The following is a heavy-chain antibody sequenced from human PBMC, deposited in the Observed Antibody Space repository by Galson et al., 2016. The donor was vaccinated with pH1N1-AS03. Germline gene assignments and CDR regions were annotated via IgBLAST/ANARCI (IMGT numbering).Heavy chain of an antibody. CDR3: ARGRGYHLRDTTDY. V-gene: IGHV1-69*01. J-gene: IGHJ4*02. D-gene: IGHD1-26*01. CDR1: GGTFNSNA. CDR2: IIAIFRTT. Sequence: QSGAEVKKPGESLKISCKASGGTFNSNAISWVRQAPGQGLEWMGGIIAIFRTTIYAQKFQGRVTITADEFMRTVNMELSSLTSEDTAVYYCARGRGYHLRDTTDYWGLGTLVTVSS.